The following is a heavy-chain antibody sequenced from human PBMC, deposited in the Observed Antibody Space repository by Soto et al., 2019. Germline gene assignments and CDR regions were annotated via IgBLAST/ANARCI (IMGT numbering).Heavy chain of an antibody. CDR1: GGSISSYY. J-gene: IGHJ4*02. CDR2: IYTSGST. CDR3: ARDDPEGYVWGSYRYFPT. Sequence: SETLSLTCTVSGGSISSYYWSWIRQPAGKGLEWIGRIYTSGSTNYNPSLKSRVTMSVDTSKNQFSLKLSSVTAADTAVYYCARDDPEGYVWGSYRYFPTWGQGTLVTVSS. V-gene: IGHV4-4*07. D-gene: IGHD3-16*02.